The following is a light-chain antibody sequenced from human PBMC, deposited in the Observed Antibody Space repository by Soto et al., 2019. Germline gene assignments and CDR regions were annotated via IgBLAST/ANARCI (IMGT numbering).Light chain of an antibody. V-gene: IGLV2-14*01. J-gene: IGLJ1*01. CDR3: SSYTSSSTLYV. Sequence: QSALTQPASVSGSPGQSITISCTGTSSDVGGYNYVSWYQQHPGKVPKLMIYDVSNRPSGVSNRFSGSKSGNTASLTIPGLQAEDEADYYCSSYTSSSTLYVFGTGTKLTVL. CDR2: DVS. CDR1: SSDVGGYNY.